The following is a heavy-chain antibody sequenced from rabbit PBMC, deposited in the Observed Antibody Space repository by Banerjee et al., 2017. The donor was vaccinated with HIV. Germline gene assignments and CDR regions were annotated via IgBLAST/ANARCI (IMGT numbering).Heavy chain of an antibody. CDR1: GFSFSSSYY. J-gene: IGHJ4*01. V-gene: IGHV1S40*01. CDR3: ARDSYDTYDYVGAFIL. Sequence: QSLEESGGDLVKPEGSLTLTCTASGFSFSSSYYMCWVRQAPGKGLEWIGCIYAGSGGSTYYASWAKGRFTISKTSSTTVTLQMNSLTAADTATYFCARDSYDTYDYVGAFILWGQGTLVTVS. D-gene: IGHD6-1*01. CDR2: IYAGSGGST.